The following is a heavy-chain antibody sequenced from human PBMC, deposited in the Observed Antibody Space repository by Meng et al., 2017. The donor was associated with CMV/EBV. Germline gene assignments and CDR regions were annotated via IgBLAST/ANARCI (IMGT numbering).Heavy chain of an antibody. Sequence: GESLKISCAASGFTFSSYAMSWVRQAPGQGLEWVSAISGSGGSTYYADYVKGRFTISRDNSKNTLYLQMNSLRAEDTAVYYCAKVIRFLEWLFYYGMDVWGQGTTVTVSS. CDR3: AKVIRFLEWLFYYGMDV. CDR1: GFTFSSYA. J-gene: IGHJ6*02. CDR2: ISGSGGST. V-gene: IGHV3-23*01. D-gene: IGHD3-3*01.